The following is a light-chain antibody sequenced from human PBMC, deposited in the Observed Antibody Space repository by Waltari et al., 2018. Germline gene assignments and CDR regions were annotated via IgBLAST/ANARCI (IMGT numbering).Light chain of an antibody. Sequence: EIVLTQSPGTLSLSPGDTATLSCRASQSVGGTLAWYQPKSGQAPRLLIYGASIRATGVPDRFSGSGSGTEFSLTISRLEPEDFAVYYCQHYVRLPVTFGQGTKVEIK. CDR3: QHYVRLPVT. CDR2: GAS. J-gene: IGKJ1*01. V-gene: IGKV3-20*01. CDR1: QSVGGT.